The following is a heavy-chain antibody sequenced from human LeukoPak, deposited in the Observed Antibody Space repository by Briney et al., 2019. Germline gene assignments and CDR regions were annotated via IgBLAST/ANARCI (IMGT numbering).Heavy chain of an antibody. CDR3: ARDRGITMVRGVIGSGWFDP. D-gene: IGHD3-10*01. CDR1: GGSISSYY. CDR2: IYTSGST. J-gene: IGHJ5*02. Sequence: PSETLSLTCTVSGGSISSYYWSWIRQPAGKGLEWIGRIYTSGSTNYNPSLKSRVTMSVDTSKNQFSLKLSSVTAADTAVYYCARDRGITMVRGVIGSGWFDPWGQGTLVTVSP. V-gene: IGHV4-4*07.